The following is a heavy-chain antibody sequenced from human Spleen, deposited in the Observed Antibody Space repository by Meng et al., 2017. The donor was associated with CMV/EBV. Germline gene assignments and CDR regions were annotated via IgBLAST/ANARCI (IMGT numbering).Heavy chain of an antibody. CDR1: GFTFGDYA. Sequence: GESLKISCTASGFTFGDYAMSWVRQAPGKGLEWVSSISSTSSYIYYADSVQGRFTISRDNAKNSLYLQMNSLRAEDTAVYYCARMSIAAGGIPGNWGQGTLVTVSS. CDR2: ISSTSSYI. V-gene: IGHV3-21*01. D-gene: IGHD6-13*01. CDR3: ARMSIAAGGIPGN. J-gene: IGHJ4*02.